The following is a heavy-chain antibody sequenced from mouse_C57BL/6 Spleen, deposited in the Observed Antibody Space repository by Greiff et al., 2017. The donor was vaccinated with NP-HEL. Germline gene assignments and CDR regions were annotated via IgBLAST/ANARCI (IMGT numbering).Heavy chain of an antibody. CDR1: GYTFTDYY. D-gene: IGHD4-1*02. Sequence: EVQLQQSGPVLVKPGASVKMSCKASGYTFTDYYMNWVKQSHGKSLEWIGVINPYNGGTSYNQKFKGKATLTVDKSSSTAYMELNSLTSEDSAVYYCAREAPQLFYAMDYWGQGTSVTVSS. CDR2: INPYNGGT. V-gene: IGHV1-19*01. CDR3: AREAPQLFYAMDY. J-gene: IGHJ4*01.